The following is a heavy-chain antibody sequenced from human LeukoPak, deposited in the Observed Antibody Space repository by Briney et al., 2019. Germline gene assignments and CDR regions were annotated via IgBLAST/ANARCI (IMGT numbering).Heavy chain of an antibody. Sequence: SSVTVSCKASGYTFTGYYMHWVRQAPGQGLEWMGRINPNSGGTNYAQKFQGRVTMTRDTSISTAYMELSRLRSDETAVYYCARGLGGLGIFDYWGQGTLVTVSS. V-gene: IGHV1-2*06. CDR1: GYTFTGYY. J-gene: IGHJ4*02. D-gene: IGHD7-27*01. CDR3: ARGLGGLGIFDY. CDR2: INPNSGGT.